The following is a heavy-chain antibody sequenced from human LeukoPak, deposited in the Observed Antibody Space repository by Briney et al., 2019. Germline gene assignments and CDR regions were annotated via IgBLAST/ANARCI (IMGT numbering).Heavy chain of an antibody. CDR1: GFTFSSYE. D-gene: IGHD3-16*02. CDR3: ARGGGFLDFDY. CDR2: ISSSGSTI. Sequence: GGSLRLSCAASGFTFSSYEMNWVRQAPGTGLEWVSYISSSGSTIYYADSVKGRFTISRDNAKNSLYLQMNSLRAEDTAVYYCARGGGFLDFDYWGQGTLVTVSS. V-gene: IGHV3-48*03. J-gene: IGHJ4*02.